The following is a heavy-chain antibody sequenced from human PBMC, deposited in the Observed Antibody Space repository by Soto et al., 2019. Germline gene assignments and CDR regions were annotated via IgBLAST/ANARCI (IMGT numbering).Heavy chain of an antibody. CDR1: GGPFSSYT. CDR3: VRDSIAAAGFDS. Sequence: QVHLVQSGAEVKMPGSSVKVSCKVSGGPFSSYTISWVQQVPGQGLEWMGEIIPLFGRTNYVQGFQGRVTISADESTNTAYMQLSSLRSEDTAVYYCVRDSIAAAGFDSWGQGTLVTVS. J-gene: IGHJ4*02. CDR2: IIPLFGRT. D-gene: IGHD6-13*01. V-gene: IGHV1-69*12.